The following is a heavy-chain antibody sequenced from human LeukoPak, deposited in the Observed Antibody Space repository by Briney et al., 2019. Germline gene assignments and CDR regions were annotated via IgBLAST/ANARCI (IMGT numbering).Heavy chain of an antibody. CDR2: ISGSGGST. J-gene: IGHJ4*02. CDR3: ARDRGYQIDY. Sequence: GGSLRLSCAASGFTFSSYAMSWVRQAPGKGLEWVLAISGSGGSTNYADSVKGRFTISRDNAKNTVYLQMNSLRVEDTAVYYCARDRGYQIDYWGQGTLVTVSS. D-gene: IGHD2-2*01. V-gene: IGHV3-23*01. CDR1: GFTFSSYA.